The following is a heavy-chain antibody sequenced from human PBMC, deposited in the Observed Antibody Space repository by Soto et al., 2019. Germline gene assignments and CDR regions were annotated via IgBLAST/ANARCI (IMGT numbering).Heavy chain of an antibody. V-gene: IGHV4-39*01. CDR2: IYYSGST. D-gene: IGHD1-26*01. CDR1: GGSISSSNYY. Sequence: SETLSLTCTVSGGSISSSNYYWGWIRQPPGKGLEWIGSIYYSGSTYYNPSLKSRVTISIDTSKNQFSLKLSSVTAADTAVYYCASPLWERGEYYYYVVDVWGQGTTVTVSS. J-gene: IGHJ6*02. CDR3: ASPLWERGEYYYYVVDV.